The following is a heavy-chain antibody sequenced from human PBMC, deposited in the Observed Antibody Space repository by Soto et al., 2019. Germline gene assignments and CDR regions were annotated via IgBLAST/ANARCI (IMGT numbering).Heavy chain of an antibody. CDR3: ARGDSSGYSGYDS. CDR2: INPGNGNT. CDR1: GYTFTSYA. Sequence: QVQLVQSGAEVKKPGASVKVSCKASGYTFTSYAIHWVRQAPGQRLEWMGWINPGNGNTKYSQNFQGRVTITKDTSANTAYMELSSLRSEDTAVYYCARGDSSGYSGYDSWGQGTLITVSS. J-gene: IGHJ5*02. D-gene: IGHD5-12*01. V-gene: IGHV1-3*01.